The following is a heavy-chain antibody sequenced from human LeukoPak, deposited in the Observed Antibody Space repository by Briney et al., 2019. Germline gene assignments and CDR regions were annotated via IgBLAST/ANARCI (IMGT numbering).Heavy chain of an antibody. D-gene: IGHD3-10*01. Sequence: KPSETLSLTCTVSGGSISTYYWNWIRQPPGKGLEWIGFISYSGSTNYSPSLKSRVTISANTSKNQFSLKLSSVTAADTAVYYCAREVRGVIHGRYYYYYMDVWGKGTTVTVSS. V-gene: IGHV4-59*12. CDR3: AREVRGVIHGRYYYYYMDV. CDR2: ISYSGST. CDR1: GGSISTYY. J-gene: IGHJ6*03.